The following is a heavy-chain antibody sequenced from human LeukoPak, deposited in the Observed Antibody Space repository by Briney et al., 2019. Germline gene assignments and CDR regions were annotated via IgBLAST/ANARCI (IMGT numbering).Heavy chain of an antibody. V-gene: IGHV3-30*04. J-gene: IGHJ4*02. CDR1: GFTFSSYE. CDR3: ARDFDY. Sequence: HTGGSLRLSCAASGFTFSSYEMNWVRQAPGKGLEWVAVISYHGKNKYYAESVRGRFTISRDNSKNTLFLQMNSLSTEDTAVYYCARDFDYWGQGTLVTVSS. CDR2: ISYHGKNK.